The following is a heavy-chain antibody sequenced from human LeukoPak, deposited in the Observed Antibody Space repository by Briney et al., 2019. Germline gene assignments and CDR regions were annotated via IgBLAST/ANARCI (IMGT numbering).Heavy chain of an antibody. Sequence: SETLSLTCAVSGGSISSGGYSWSWIRQPPGKGLEWIGYIYYSGSTYYNPSLKSRVTISVDTSKNRFSLKLSSVTAADTAVYYCARHSGLLRFDYWGQGTLVTVSS. CDR2: IYYSGST. CDR3: ARHSGLLRFDY. D-gene: IGHD1-26*01. V-gene: IGHV4-30-2*03. J-gene: IGHJ4*02. CDR1: GGSISSGGYS.